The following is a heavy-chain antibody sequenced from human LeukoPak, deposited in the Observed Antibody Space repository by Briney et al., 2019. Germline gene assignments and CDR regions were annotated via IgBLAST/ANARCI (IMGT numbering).Heavy chain of an antibody. J-gene: IGHJ4*02. Sequence: GGSLRLSCAASGFTFSSYAMSWVRQAPGKGLEWVSAISGSGGSTYCADSVKGRFTISRDNSKNTLYLQMNSLRAEDTAVYYCAKDPAGSGTHDRYFDYWGQGTLVTVSS. D-gene: IGHD3-10*01. CDR3: AKDPAGSGTHDRYFDY. V-gene: IGHV3-23*01. CDR1: GFTFSSYA. CDR2: ISGSGGST.